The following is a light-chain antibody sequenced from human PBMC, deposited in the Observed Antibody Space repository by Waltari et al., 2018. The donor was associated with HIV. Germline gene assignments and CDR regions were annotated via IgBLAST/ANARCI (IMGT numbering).Light chain of an antibody. J-gene: IGLJ3*02. CDR2: DNN. CDR1: NSNLGIYT. V-gene: IGLV1-44*01. Sequence: QSVLTQPPSASGAPGQTVTISCSGSNSNLGIYTVNWYQQFPGTAPKRLIYDNNQRPSGVPDRFSGSKSGTSASLAIRGVQSEDEADYYCAAWDDRLDGPWVFGGGTKLTVL. CDR3: AAWDDRLDGPWV.